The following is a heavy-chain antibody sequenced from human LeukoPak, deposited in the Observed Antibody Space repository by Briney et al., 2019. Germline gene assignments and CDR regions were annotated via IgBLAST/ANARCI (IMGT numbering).Heavy chain of an antibody. CDR3: ASHGTLTTVNADFDY. V-gene: IGHV5-51*01. Sequence: GESLKISCKGSGYSFTSYWIGWVRQMPGKGLEWMGIIYPGDSDTRYSPSFQGQVTISADKSISTAYPQWSSLKASDTAMYYCASHGTLTTVNADFDYWGQGTLVTVSS. CDR2: IYPGDSDT. J-gene: IGHJ4*02. CDR1: GYSFTSYW. D-gene: IGHD4-11*01.